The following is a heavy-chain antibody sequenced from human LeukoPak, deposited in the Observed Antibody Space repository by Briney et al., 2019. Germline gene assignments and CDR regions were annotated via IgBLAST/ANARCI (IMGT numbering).Heavy chain of an antibody. V-gene: IGHV1-69*13. CDR1: GGTFSSYA. Sequence: GASVKASCKASGGTFSSYAISWVRQAPGQGLEWMGGIIPIFGTANYAQKFQGRVTITADESTSTAYMELSSLRAEDTALYYCARKVVVGATSPYSDFQDWGQGTLVTVSS. CDR2: IIPIFGTA. J-gene: IGHJ1*01. CDR3: ARKVVVGATSPYSDFQD. D-gene: IGHD1-26*01.